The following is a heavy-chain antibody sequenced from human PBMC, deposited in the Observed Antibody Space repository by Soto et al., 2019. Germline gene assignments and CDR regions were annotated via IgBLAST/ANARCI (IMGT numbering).Heavy chain of an antibody. CDR2: ISSNGGST. D-gene: IGHD6-13*01. CDR1: GFTFSSYA. CDR3: VKDRPDSIIWYGSDQSSVFDY. Sequence: GGSLRLSCSASGFTFSSYAMHWVRQAPGKGLEYVSAISSNGGSTYYADSVKGRFTISRDNSKNTLYLQMSSLRAEDTAVYYCVKDRPDSIIWYGSDQSSVFDYPGQGSLVIVSS. V-gene: IGHV3-64D*06. J-gene: IGHJ4*02.